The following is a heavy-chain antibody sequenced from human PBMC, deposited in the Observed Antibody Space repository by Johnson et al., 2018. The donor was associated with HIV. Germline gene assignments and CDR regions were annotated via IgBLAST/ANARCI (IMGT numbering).Heavy chain of an antibody. J-gene: IGHJ3*02. Sequence: VQLVESGGGVVRPGGSLRLSCAASGFTFDDYAMSWVRQAPGKGLEWVSDINWNGGSTGYADSVKGRFSISRDNAKNSLFLQMNNLRAEDTALYYCAKDWVEYGAFDIWGQGAMVTVSS. CDR3: AKDWVEYGAFDI. CDR1: GFTFDDYA. CDR2: INWNGGST. V-gene: IGHV3-20*04. D-gene: IGHD2/OR15-2a*01.